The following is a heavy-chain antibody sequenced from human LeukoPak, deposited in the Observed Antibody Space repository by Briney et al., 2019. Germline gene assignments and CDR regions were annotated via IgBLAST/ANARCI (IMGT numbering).Heavy chain of an antibody. Sequence: GGSLRLSCAASGFTFSRSAMHWVRQAPGKGLEWVAVISYDGSNKYYAVSVKGRFTISRDNSKNTLYLQMNSLRAEDTAVYYCARSDGYNSPFDYWGQGTLVTVSS. V-gene: IGHV3-30-3*01. D-gene: IGHD5-24*01. CDR3: ARSDGYNSPFDY. CDR2: ISYDGSNK. J-gene: IGHJ4*02. CDR1: GFTFSRSA.